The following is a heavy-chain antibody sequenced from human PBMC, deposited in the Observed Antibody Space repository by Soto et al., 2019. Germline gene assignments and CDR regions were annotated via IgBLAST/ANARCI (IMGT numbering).Heavy chain of an antibody. CDR1: GFTFSSYW. CDR3: ARGPQIVVTKDYYGMDV. CDR2: IKQDGSEK. Sequence: GGSLRPSCAASGFTFSSYWMGWGRQAPGKGLEWVANIKQDGSEKYYVDSVKGRFTISRDNAKNSLYLQMNSLRAEDTAVYYCARGPQIVVTKDYYGMDVWGQGTTVAVSS. D-gene: IGHD2-21*01. J-gene: IGHJ6*02. V-gene: IGHV3-7*03.